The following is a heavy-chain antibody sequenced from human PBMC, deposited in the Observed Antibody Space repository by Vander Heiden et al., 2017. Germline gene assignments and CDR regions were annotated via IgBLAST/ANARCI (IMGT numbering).Heavy chain of an antibody. J-gene: IGHJ6*03. V-gene: IGHV4-34*01. CDR2: INHSGSS. Sequence: QVQVQQWGAGLLKPSETLSLTCAVYGGSFSGYYWSWIRQPPGKGLEWIGEINHSGSSNYNPSLKSRVTILVDTSKNQFSLKLSSVTAADTAVYYCARGLSNSGLYYYEPAYYYNMDVWGQGTTVTVSS. CDR1: GGSFSGYY. D-gene: IGHD3-22*01. CDR3: ARGLSNSGLYYYEPAYYYNMDV.